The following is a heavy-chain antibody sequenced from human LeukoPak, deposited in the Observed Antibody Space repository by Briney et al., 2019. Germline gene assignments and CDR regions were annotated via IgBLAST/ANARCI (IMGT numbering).Heavy chain of an antibody. CDR3: ARGLRCTNGVCYHPGNDY. D-gene: IGHD2-8*01. J-gene: IGHJ4*02. Sequence: SETLSLTCAVYGGSFSGYYWSWIRQPPGKGLEWIGEINHSGSTNYNPSLKSRVTISVATSKNQFSLKLSSVTAADTAVYYCARGLRCTNGVCYHPGNDYWGQGTLVTVSS. V-gene: IGHV4-34*01. CDR2: INHSGST. CDR1: GGSFSGYY.